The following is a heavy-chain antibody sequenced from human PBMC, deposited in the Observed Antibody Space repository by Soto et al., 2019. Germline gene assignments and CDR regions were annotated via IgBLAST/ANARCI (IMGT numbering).Heavy chain of an antibody. J-gene: IGHJ6*03. D-gene: IGHD3-10*01. CDR2: ITASGDDT. CDR1: GFTFSSHA. Sequence: EVQLLESGGNLVQPGGSLRLSCAASGFTFSSHAMTWVRQVPGKGLEWVSTITASGDDTFYADSVRGRFTISRDNSENTLFLQMSRLRAEDTAVYYCAKDGHSVTWYCHMDVWGKGTTVTVSS. CDR3: AKDGHSVTWYCHMDV. V-gene: IGHV3-23*01.